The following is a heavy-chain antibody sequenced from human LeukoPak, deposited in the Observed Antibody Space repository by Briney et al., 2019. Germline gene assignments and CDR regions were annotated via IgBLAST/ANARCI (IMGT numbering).Heavy chain of an antibody. CDR1: GYTFTSYG. V-gene: IGHV1-18*01. CDR3: ARDSPRPKVRYHYYMDV. D-gene: IGHD3-9*01. Sequence: ASVKVSCKASGYTFTSYGISWVRQAPGQGLEWMGWISAYNGNTNYAQKLQGRVTMTTDTSTSTAYMELRSLRSDDTAVYYCARDSPRPKVRYHYYMDVWGKGTTVTVSS. J-gene: IGHJ6*03. CDR2: ISAYNGNT.